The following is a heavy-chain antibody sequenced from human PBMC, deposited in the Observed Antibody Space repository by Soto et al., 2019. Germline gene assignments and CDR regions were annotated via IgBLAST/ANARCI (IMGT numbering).Heavy chain of an antibody. D-gene: IGHD4-17*01. J-gene: IGHJ4*02. V-gene: IGHV1-8*01. Sequence: QVQLVQSGAEVKKPGASVKVSCKASGYTFTSYDINWVRQATGQGLEWMGWMNPNSGNTGYAQKFQGRVTMTRNTAIRRAEMELGRVRSEDTAVYYCARTLYGDNVDYWGQGTLVTVSS. CDR3: ARTLYGDNVDY. CDR1: GYTFTSYD. CDR2: MNPNSGNT.